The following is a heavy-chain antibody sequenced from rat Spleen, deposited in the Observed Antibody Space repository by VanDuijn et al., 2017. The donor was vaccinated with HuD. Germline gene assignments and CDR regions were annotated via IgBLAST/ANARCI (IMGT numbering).Heavy chain of an antibody. CDR2: ITNTGGSI. D-gene: IGHD1-2*01. J-gene: IGHJ2*01. V-gene: IGHV5-31*01. CDR1: GFTFNNYW. Sequence: EVQLVESGGGLVQPGRSLKLSCVASGFTFNNYWMSWIRQAPGKGLEWVASITNTGGSIYYPDSVKGRFTISRDNAQNTLYLQMNSLRSEDTATYYCTRDQGEQLYLYFDYWGQGVMVTVSS. CDR3: TRDQGEQLYLYFDY.